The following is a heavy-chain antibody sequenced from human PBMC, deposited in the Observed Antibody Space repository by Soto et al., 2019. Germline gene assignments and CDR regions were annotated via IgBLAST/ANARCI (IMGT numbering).Heavy chain of an antibody. CDR3: ARDGYGDYVFDN. CDR1: GFSFSTNT. D-gene: IGHD4-17*01. Sequence: EVQLVESGGGLVQPGGSLRLSCEASGFSFSTNTMNWARLPQGPGLEYVSAINSEGDRTYYANSVKGRFIISRDNSKNTLYLQMGSLRADDMALYFCARDGYGDYVFDNWGQGTLVTVSS. V-gene: IGHV3-64*01. CDR2: INSEGDRT. J-gene: IGHJ4*02.